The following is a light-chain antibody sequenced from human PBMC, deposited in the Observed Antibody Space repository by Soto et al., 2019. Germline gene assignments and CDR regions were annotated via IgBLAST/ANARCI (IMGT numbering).Light chain of an antibody. CDR1: SSNIGSNS. CDR2: SSN. V-gene: IGLV1-44*01. CDR3: AAWDDGVIAVV. Sequence: QSVLTQPPSASGTPGQRVTISCSGSSSNIGSNSVIWYQQFPGTAPKVLIYSSNQRPSGVPDRFSGSKSGTSASLAISGLQSEDEADYHCAAWDDGVIAVVFGGGTKLTVL. J-gene: IGLJ2*01.